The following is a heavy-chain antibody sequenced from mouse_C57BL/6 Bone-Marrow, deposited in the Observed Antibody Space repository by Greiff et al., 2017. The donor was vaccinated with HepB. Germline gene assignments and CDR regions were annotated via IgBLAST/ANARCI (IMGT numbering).Heavy chain of an antibody. V-gene: IGHV1-54*01. CDR2: INPGSGGT. J-gene: IGHJ3*01. CDR3: ARWGLRRSFAY. Sequence: VQLQQSGAELVRPGTSVKVSCKASGYAFTNYLIEWVKQRPGQGLEWIGVINPGSGGTNYNEKFKGKATLTADKSSSTAYMQLSSLTSEDSAVYFCARWGLRRSFAYWGQGTLVTVSA. CDR1: GYAFTNYL. D-gene: IGHD2-4*01.